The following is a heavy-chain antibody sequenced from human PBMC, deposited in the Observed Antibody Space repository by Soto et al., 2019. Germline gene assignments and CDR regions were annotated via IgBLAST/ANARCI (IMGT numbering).Heavy chain of an antibody. D-gene: IGHD1-26*01. V-gene: IGHV1-2*02. CDR1: GYTFTGHY. J-gene: IGHJ4*02. Sequence: ASVKVSCKASGYTFTGHYIHWVRQAPEQGPEWMGEIGPESGATRYAQKFQGRVTMTRDSSITTVYMELKNLSPDDTAVYYCGRGRSGQIVVFYWGQGTPVTVSS. CDR3: GRGRSGQIVVFY. CDR2: IGPESGAT.